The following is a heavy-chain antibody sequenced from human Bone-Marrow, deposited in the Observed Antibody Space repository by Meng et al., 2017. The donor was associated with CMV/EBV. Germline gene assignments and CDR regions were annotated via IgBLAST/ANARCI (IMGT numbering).Heavy chain of an antibody. CDR2: ISSSGNTI. J-gene: IGHJ6*02. CDR1: GFTFSSYE. D-gene: IGHD3-10*01. CDR3: AREIAYGITMVRGVPSPMDV. Sequence: GGSLRLSCAASGFTFSSYEMNWVRQAPGKGLEWVSYISSSGNTIYYADSVKGRFTISRDNSKNTLYLQMNSLRAEDTAVYYCAREIAYGITMVRGVPSPMDVWGQGTTVTVSS. V-gene: IGHV3-48*03.